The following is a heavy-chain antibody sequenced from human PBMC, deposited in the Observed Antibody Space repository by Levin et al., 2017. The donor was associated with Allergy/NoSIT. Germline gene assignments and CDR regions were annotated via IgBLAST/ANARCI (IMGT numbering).Heavy chain of an antibody. Sequence: SVKVSCRASGDTFSTYAINWVRQAPGQGLHWMGGIIPVFGTTNYAQRFQDRVTISADESTTTAYMEVRSLRSEDTAVYYCARGGIRGHYFDDFSGLDVWGQGTSVTVSS. J-gene: IGHJ6*02. CDR3: ARGGIRGHYFDDFSGLDV. D-gene: IGHD3-3*01. CDR2: IIPVFGTT. CDR1: GDTFSTYA. V-gene: IGHV1-69*13.